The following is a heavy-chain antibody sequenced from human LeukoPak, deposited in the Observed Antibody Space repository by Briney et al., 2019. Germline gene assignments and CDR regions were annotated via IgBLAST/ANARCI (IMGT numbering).Heavy chain of an antibody. CDR1: GFTFSSYA. CDR3: ARDKFGGTDY. Sequence: GGSLRLSSAASGFTFSSYAMHWVRQAPGKGLEWVAVISYDGSNKYYADSVKGRFTISRDNSKNTLYLQMNSLRAEDTAVYYCARDKFGGTDYWGQGTLVTVSS. V-gene: IGHV3-30-3*01. J-gene: IGHJ4*02. D-gene: IGHD3-16*01. CDR2: ISYDGSNK.